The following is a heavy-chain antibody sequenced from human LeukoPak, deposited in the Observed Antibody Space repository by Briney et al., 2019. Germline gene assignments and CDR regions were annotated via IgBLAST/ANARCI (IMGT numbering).Heavy chain of an antibody. Sequence: ASVKVSCKASGGTFSSYAISWVRQAPGQGLEWMGGIIPIFGTANYAQKFQGRVMITADESTSTAYMELSSLRSEDTAVYYCARKECSSTSCYGPTLSYYYYYMDVWGKGTTVTVSS. J-gene: IGHJ6*03. CDR2: IIPIFGTA. D-gene: IGHD2-2*01. CDR3: ARKECSSTSCYGPTLSYYYYYMDV. CDR1: GGTFSSYA. V-gene: IGHV1-69*13.